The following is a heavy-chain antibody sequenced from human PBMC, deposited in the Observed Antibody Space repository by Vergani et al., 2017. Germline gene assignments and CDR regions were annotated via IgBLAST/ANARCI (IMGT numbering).Heavy chain of an antibody. CDR1: GGSISSGDYY. D-gene: IGHD3-3*01. Sequence: QVQLQESGPGLVKPSQTLSLTCTVSGGSISSGDYYWSWIRQPPGKGLEWIGYIYYSGSTYYNPSLKSRVTISVDTSKNQFSLWLGSVTAADTAVSYCARAHYDFWSGYYMVQYYFDYWGQGTLVTVSS. CDR2: IYYSGST. V-gene: IGHV4-30-4*01. J-gene: IGHJ4*02. CDR3: ARAHYDFWSGYYMVQYYFDY.